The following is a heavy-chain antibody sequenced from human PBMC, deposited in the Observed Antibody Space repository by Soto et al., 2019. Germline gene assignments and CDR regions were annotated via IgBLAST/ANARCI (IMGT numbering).Heavy chain of an antibody. J-gene: IGHJ4*02. CDR2: IKSKTGGGTA. Sequence: EVQLVESGGGLVKPGGSLRLSCAVSGFTFSNAWMTWVRQAPGKGLEWVGRIKSKTGGGTADYAAPVKGRFTISRDDSKNTLYLQMNGLMTEDTAIYYCTKATYSNYDPTDYWGQGTLVTVSS. V-gene: IGHV3-15*01. CDR1: GFTFSNAW. CDR3: TKATYSNYDPTDY. D-gene: IGHD4-4*01.